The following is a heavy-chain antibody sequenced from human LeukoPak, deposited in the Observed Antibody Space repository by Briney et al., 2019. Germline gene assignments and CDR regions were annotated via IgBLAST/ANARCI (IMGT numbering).Heavy chain of an antibody. CDR1: GGTFSSYA. V-gene: IGHV1-69*01. D-gene: IGHD6-19*01. Sequence: SSGKVSCKASGGTFSSYAISWVRQAPGQGLEWMGGIIPIFGTANYAQKFQGRVTITADESTSTAYMELSSLRSEDTAVYYCAREDSSGWYWFDPWGQGTLVTVSS. J-gene: IGHJ5*02. CDR3: AREDSSGWYWFDP. CDR2: IIPIFGTA.